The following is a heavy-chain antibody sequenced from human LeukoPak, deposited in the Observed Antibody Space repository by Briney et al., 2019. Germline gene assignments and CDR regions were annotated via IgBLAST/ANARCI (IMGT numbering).Heavy chain of an antibody. J-gene: IGHJ6*02. V-gene: IGHV3-30*03. CDR3: ARDAVDTANAV. D-gene: IGHD5-18*01. CDR2: ISYDGSNK. CDR1: GFTFSGYG. Sequence: PGGSLRLSCAASGFTFSGYGMHWVRQAPGKGLEWVAVISYDGSNKDYGDSVKGRFTISRDNSKNTLDLQMNSLRTEDTAVYYCARDAVDTANAVWGQGTTVTVSS.